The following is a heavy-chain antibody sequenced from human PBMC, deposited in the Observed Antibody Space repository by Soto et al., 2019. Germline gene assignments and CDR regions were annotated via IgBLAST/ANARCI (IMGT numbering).Heavy chain of an antibody. V-gene: IGHV4-30-4*08. D-gene: IGHD3-22*01. CDR2: IYYSGST. CDR1: GGSISSGGYY. J-gene: IGHJ4*02. CDR3: ASYSAYYDSSRFDY. Sequence: SETLSLTCTVSGGSISSGGYYWSWIRQHPGKGLEWIGYIYYSGSTYYNPSLKSRVTISVDTSKNQFSLKLSSVTAADTAVYYCASYSAYYDSSRFDYWGQGTLVTVSS.